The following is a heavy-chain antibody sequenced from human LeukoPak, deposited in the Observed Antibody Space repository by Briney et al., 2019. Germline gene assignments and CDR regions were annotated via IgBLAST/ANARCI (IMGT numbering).Heavy chain of an antibody. Sequence: PGGSLRLSCAASGFNFSSYAMNWVRQAPGKGPGWVADISNGDRTFQAESVKGRFCISRDKCKERLYLQMNGLRDEDTAVYDCGKDAPASPYYHCCDSWGQGTQVIVSS. D-gene: IGHD3-3*02. J-gene: IGHJ4*02. CDR1: GFNFSSYA. CDR3: GKDAPASPYYHCCDS. CDR2: ISNGDRT. V-gene: IGHV3-23*01.